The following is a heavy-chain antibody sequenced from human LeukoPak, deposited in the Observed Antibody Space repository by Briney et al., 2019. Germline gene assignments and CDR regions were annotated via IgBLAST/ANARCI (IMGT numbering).Heavy chain of an antibody. J-gene: IGHJ4*02. Sequence: GESLKISCQGSGYSFSNYGMNWVRQAPGKGLEWVSSIRVRSDSTHYADSVQGRFTISRDDSKNTLYLQMNSLRAEDTAVYYCAKVYDTSGYYFFFDYWGQGTLVTVSS. D-gene: IGHD3-22*01. V-gene: IGHV3-23*01. CDR2: IRVRSDST. CDR3: AKVYDTSGYYFFFDY. CDR1: GYSFSNYG.